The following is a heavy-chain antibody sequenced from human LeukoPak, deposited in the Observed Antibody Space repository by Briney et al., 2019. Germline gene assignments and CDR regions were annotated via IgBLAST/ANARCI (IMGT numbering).Heavy chain of an antibody. J-gene: IGHJ4*02. V-gene: IGHV7-4-1*02. CDR1: GYTFTSYA. CDR2: INTNTGNP. Sequence: ASVKVSCKASGYTFTSYAMNWVRQAPGQGLEWMGWINTNTGNPTYAQGFTGRFVFSLDTSVSTAYLQISSLKAEDTAVYYCARDTFPGGFLEWPWPYYFDYWGQGTLVTVSS. CDR3: ARDTFPGGFLEWPWPYYFDY. D-gene: IGHD3-3*01.